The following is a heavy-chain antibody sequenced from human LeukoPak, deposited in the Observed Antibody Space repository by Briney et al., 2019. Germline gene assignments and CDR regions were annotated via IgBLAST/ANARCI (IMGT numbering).Heavy chain of an antibody. J-gene: IGHJ5*02. V-gene: IGHV3-23*01. CDR2: ISGSGGTT. Sequence: GGSLRLSCAGFGFTFNSYAMTWVRQAPGKGLKWVSGISGSGGTTYYADSVKGRFAISRDNFNNTLYLQMNSMRVEDTALYFCAKGVVDYYDSSGYYPSDLWGQGTLVTGSS. CDR1: GFTFNSYA. D-gene: IGHD3-22*01. CDR3: AKGVVDYYDSSGYYPSDL.